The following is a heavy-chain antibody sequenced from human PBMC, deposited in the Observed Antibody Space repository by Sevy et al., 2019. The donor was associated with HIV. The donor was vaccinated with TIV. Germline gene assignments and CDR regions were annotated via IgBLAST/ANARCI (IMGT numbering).Heavy chain of an antibody. Sequence: GGFLRLSCGGSGFTFSSYAMNWVRQAPGKGLEWVSAISGSGGSRYYTDSVKGRFTISRDNSKNTLYLQMNSLRAEDSALYYCAKDPTFDSTGPDYWGQGTLVTVSS. V-gene: IGHV3-23*01. J-gene: IGHJ4*02. CDR2: ISGSGGSR. D-gene: IGHD3-22*01. CDR3: AKDPTFDSTGPDY. CDR1: GFTFSSYA.